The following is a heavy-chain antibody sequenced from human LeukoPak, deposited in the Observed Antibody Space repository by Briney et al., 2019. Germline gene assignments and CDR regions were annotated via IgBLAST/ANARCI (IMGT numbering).Heavy chain of an antibody. CDR2: ISSTSTYI. CDR1: GFTFSSYS. CDR3: ARDVYGSGSYPGPADY. D-gene: IGHD3-10*01. Sequence: PGGSLRLSCAASGFTFSSYSVNWVRQAPGKGLQWVSSISSTSTYIYYADSLKGRFTISRDNAKNSLYLQTNSLRAEDTAVYYCARDVYGSGSYPGPADYWGQGTLVTVSS. V-gene: IGHV3-21*01. J-gene: IGHJ4*02.